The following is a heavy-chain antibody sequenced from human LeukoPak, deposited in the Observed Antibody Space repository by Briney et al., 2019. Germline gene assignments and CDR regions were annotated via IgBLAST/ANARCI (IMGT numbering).Heavy chain of an antibody. V-gene: IGHV4-59*08. CDR1: GGYISSYY. D-gene: IGHD6-19*01. J-gene: IGHJ4*02. Sequence: SETLSLTCTVSGGYISSYYWSWIRQPPGKGLEWIGYIYYSGSTNYNPSLKSRVTISVDTSKNPFSLKLSSVTAADTAVYYCARHDRGSGWYSGNHNFDYWGQGTLVTVSS. CDR3: ARHDRGSGWYSGNHNFDY. CDR2: IYYSGST.